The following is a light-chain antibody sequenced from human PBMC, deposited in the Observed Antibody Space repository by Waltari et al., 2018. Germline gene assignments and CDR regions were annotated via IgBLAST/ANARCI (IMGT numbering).Light chain of an antibody. V-gene: IGLV3-21*01. Sequence: SYVLTQPPSVSVAPGETARITCGGNNIESKRLHWYRHRPGQAPVVVISYDNDRAAGIPERFSGSNSGNTATLTISRVEAGDEADYYCQVWDANTDPGVFGTGTEVTVL. CDR3: QVWDANTDPGV. CDR1: NIESKR. CDR2: YDN. J-gene: IGLJ1*01.